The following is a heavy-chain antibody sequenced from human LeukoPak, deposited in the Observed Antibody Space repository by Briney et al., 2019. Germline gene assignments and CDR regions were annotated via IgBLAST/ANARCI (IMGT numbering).Heavy chain of an antibody. Sequence: PGGSLRLSCAASGFAFYIYTMSWVRPAPGKGLEGVAGICGFGTFYADSVKGRFTITRDDSKNTLYLQMSSLRVDDTAVYYCAKDSTDHNGVYDAFDVWGQGTMVSVSS. V-gene: IGHV3-23*01. CDR1: GFAFYIYT. CDR2: ICGFGT. D-gene: IGHD1-1*01. CDR3: AKDSTDHNGVYDAFDV. J-gene: IGHJ3*01.